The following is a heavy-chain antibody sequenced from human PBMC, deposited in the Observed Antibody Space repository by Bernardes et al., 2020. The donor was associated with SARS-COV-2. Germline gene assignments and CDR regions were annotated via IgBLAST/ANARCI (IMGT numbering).Heavy chain of an antibody. CDR1: GFTFSSYA. J-gene: IGHJ6*02. CDR3: AKDHLTGNVDSGVFLEWLEGLAHYYGMDV. Sequence: GGSLRLSRAASGFTFSSYAMSWVRQAPGKGLEWVSAISGSGGSTYYADSVKGRFTISRDNSKNTLYLQMNSLRAEDTAVYYCAKDHLTGNVDSGVFLEWLEGLAHYYGMDVWGQGTTVTVSS. CDR2: ISGSGGST. D-gene: IGHD3-3*01. V-gene: IGHV3-23*01.